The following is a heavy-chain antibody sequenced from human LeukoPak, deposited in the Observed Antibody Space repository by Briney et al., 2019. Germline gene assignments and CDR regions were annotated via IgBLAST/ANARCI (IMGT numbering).Heavy chain of an antibody. CDR3: ARGYCNSTSCSYFGS. CDR2: INPNSGGT. CDR1: GYTFTGYY. J-gene: IGHJ4*02. Sequence: GAAVKVSCKASGYTFTGYYMHWVRQAPGQGLEWMGWINPNSGGTNYAQKFQGRVTMTRDTSISTAYMELSRLRSDDTAVYYCARGYCNSTSCSYFGSWGQGTLVTVSS. V-gene: IGHV1-2*02. D-gene: IGHD2-2*01.